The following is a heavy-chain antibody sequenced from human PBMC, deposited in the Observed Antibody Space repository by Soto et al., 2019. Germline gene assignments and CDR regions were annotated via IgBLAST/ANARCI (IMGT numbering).Heavy chain of an antibody. CDR2: IFYSGTT. CDR3: ARVYSGSYSDY. V-gene: IGHV4-31*03. Sequence: PSETLSLTCTVSGGSISSGGYYWSWIRQHPGKGLEWIGYIFYSGTTYYNPSLKSRVTISVDTSKNQFSLKLSSVTAADTAVYYCARVYSGSYSDYWGQGTLVT. CDR1: GGSISSGGYY. D-gene: IGHD1-26*01. J-gene: IGHJ4*02.